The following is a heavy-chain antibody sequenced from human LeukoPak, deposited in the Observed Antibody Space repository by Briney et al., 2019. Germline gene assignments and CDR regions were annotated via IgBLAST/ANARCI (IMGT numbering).Heavy chain of an antibody. V-gene: IGHV4-4*07. CDR1: GGSISSYY. J-gene: IGHJ5*02. CDR2: NYTSGST. D-gene: IGHD2-2*01. CDR3: ARDYSQSYCSSTSCPEWWFDP. Sequence: SETLSLTCTVSGGSISSYYWSWIRQPAGKGLEWIGRNYTSGSTNYNPSLKSRVTMSVDTSKNQFSLKLSSVTAADTAVYYCARDYSQSYCSSTSCPEWWFDPWGQGTLVTVSS.